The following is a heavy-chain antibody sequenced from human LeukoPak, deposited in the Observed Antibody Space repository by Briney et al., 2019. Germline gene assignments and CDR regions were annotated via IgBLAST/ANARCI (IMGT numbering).Heavy chain of an antibody. V-gene: IGHV1-69*01. Sequence: GSSVKVSCKASGGTFSSYAISWVRQAHGQGLEWMGGIIPIFGTANYAQKFQGRVTITADESTSTAYMELRSLRSDDTAVYYCARDEGIVATRPFGYWGQGTLVTVSS. J-gene: IGHJ4*02. CDR3: ARDEGIVATRPFGY. CDR2: IIPIFGTA. CDR1: GGTFSSYA. D-gene: IGHD5-12*01.